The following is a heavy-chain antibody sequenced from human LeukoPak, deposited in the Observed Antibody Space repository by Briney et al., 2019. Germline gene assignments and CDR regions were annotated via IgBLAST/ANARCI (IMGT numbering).Heavy chain of an antibody. V-gene: IGHV3-11*01. CDR2: ISPGGGDI. CDR3: ASGRDIEVAGPGGYFDH. CDR1: GFTFNGYH. Sequence: PGGSLRLSCAASGFTFNGYHMNWIRQAPGKGLEWISYISPGGGDIYFADSVKGRFTLSRDNAKNSLYLQVSSLTAEDTAVYYCASGRDIEVAGPGGYFDHWGQGTLVTVSS. D-gene: IGHD6-19*01. J-gene: IGHJ4*02.